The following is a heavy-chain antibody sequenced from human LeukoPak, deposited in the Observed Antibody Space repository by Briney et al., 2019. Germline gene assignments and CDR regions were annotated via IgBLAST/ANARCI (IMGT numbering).Heavy chain of an antibody. Sequence: GGSLRLSCAASGFPFISHDMHWVRQPTGKGLEWVSVIGTAGNTYYADSVKGRFTISRENARNSLLLQMDNLRAEDTAVYYCARSKSYSSGWTDFDWWGQGTLVTVSS. CDR2: IGTAGNT. J-gene: IGHJ4*02. CDR1: GFPFISHD. V-gene: IGHV3-13*01. D-gene: IGHD6-19*01. CDR3: ARSKSYSSGWTDFDW.